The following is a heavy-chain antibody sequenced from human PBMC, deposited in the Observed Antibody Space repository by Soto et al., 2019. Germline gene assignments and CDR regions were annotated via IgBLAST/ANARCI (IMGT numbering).Heavy chain of an antibody. V-gene: IGHV3-49*04. Sequence: LRLSCTASGFTFGDYAMSWVRQAPGKGLEWVGFIRSKAYGGTTEYAASVKGRFTISRDDSKSIAYLQMNSLKTEDTAVYYRTRTAGVVVPAALLLGYYYYGMDVWGQGTTVTVSS. D-gene: IGHD2-2*01. CDR2: IRSKAYGGTT. CDR1: GFTFGDYA. CDR3: TRTAGVVVPAALLLGYYYYGMDV. J-gene: IGHJ6*02.